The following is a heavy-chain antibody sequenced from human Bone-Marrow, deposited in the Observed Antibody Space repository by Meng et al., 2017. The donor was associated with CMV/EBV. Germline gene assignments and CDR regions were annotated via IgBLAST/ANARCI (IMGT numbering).Heavy chain of an antibody. Sequence: SCAASGFTFSSYWMSWVRQAPGKGLEWVANIKQDGSEKYYVDSVKGRFTISRDNAKNSLYLQMNSLRAEDTAVYYCATAYRNYYDSSGYKRRGDYWGQGTLVTVSS. J-gene: IGHJ4*02. CDR2: IKQDGSEK. D-gene: IGHD3-22*01. V-gene: IGHV3-7*01. CDR3: ATAYRNYYDSSGYKRRGDY. CDR1: GFTFSSYW.